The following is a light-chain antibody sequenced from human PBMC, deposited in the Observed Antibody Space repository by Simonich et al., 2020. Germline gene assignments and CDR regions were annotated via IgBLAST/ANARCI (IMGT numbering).Light chain of an antibody. CDR2: DAS. V-gene: IGKV4-1*01. CDR1: QSVLYSSKTKNY. J-gene: IGKJ4*01. CDR3: QQYDNLLQT. Sequence: DIVMTQSPDSLAVSLGERATINCKSSQSVLYSSKTKNYLAWYQQKPGKAPKLLIYDASNLEKGVPSRFSGSGSGTDFTFTISSLQPEDIATYYCQQYDNLLQTFGGGTKVEIK.